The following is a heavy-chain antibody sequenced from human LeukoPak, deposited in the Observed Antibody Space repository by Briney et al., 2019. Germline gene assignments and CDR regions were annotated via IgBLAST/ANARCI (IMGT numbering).Heavy chain of an antibody. D-gene: IGHD3-22*01. Sequence: SEILSLTCAVYGGSFSGYYWSWIRQPPGKGLEWIGEINHSGSTNYNPSLKSRVTISVDTSKNQFSLKLSSVTAADTAVYYCARGHDPNSSGLKDFDYWGQGTLVTVSS. CDR1: GGSFSGYY. V-gene: IGHV4-34*01. J-gene: IGHJ4*02. CDR3: ARGHDPNSSGLKDFDY. CDR2: INHSGST.